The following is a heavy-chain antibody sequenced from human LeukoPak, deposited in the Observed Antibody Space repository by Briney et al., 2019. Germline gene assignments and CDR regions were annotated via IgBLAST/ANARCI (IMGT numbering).Heavy chain of an antibody. CDR2: IKQDGSEK. CDR3: ARDWGYSSGWYVDY. Sequence: GGSLRLSCAASGFTFSSYWMSWVCQAPGKGLEWVANIKQDGSEKYYVDSVKGRFTISRDNAKNSLYLQMNSLRAEDTAVYYCARDWGYSSGWYVDYWGQGTLVTVSS. D-gene: IGHD6-19*01. CDR1: GFTFSSYW. J-gene: IGHJ4*02. V-gene: IGHV3-7*01.